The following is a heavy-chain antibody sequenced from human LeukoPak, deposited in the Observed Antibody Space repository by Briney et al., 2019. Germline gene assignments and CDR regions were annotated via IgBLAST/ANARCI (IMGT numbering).Heavy chain of an antibody. D-gene: IGHD3-22*01. CDR2: MNPNSGNT. CDR3: ARGYRSRHYYDSSGMAHGY. Sequence: ASVKVSCKAPGYTFISYDINWVRQATGQGLEWMGWMNPNSGNTGYAQKFQGRVTMTRNTSISTAYMELSSLRSEDTAVYYCARGYRSRHYYDSSGMAHGYWGQGTLVTVSS. CDR1: GYTFISYD. V-gene: IGHV1-8*01. J-gene: IGHJ4*02.